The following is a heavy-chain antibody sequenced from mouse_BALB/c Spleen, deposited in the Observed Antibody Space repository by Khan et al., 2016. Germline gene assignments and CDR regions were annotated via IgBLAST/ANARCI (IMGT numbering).Heavy chain of an antibody. D-gene: IGHD1-1*01. Sequence: LVKTGASVKISCKASGYSFTGYYMHWVKQSHGKSLEWIGYITSYNGATSYNQKFKGKATFTVDTSSSTAYMQFNRLTSEDSAVSDAASAYGGSYVGFAYWGQGTLVTVSA. CDR3: ASAYGGSYVGFAY. CDR1: GYSFTGYY. J-gene: IGHJ3*01. CDR2: ITSYNGAT. V-gene: IGHV1S34*01.